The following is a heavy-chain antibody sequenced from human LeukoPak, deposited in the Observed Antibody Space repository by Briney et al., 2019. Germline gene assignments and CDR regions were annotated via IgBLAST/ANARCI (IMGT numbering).Heavy chain of an antibody. CDR1: GGSFSGYY. CDR3: ARHRYSSGWRFFDI. J-gene: IGHJ3*02. CDR2: INHSGST. V-gene: IGHV4-34*01. Sequence: SETLSLTCAVYGGSFSGYYWSWIRQPPGKGLEWIGEINHSGSTNYNPSLKSRVTISVDTSKNQFSLKLSSVTAADTAMYYCARHRYSSGWRFFDIWGQGTMVTVSS. D-gene: IGHD6-19*01.